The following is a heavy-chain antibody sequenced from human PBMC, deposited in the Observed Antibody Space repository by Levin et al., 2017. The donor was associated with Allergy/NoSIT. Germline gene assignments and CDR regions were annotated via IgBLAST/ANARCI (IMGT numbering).Heavy chain of an antibody. J-gene: IGHJ6*02. Sequence: SETLSLTCTVSGGSISSYYWSWIRQPPGKGLEWIGYIYYSGSTNYNPSLKSRVTISVDTSKNQFSLKLSSVTAADTAVYYCARGGRFLTYYYGMDVWGQGTTVTVSS. V-gene: IGHV4-59*01. CDR2: IYYSGST. D-gene: IGHD3-3*01. CDR3: ARGGRFLTYYYGMDV. CDR1: GGSISSYY.